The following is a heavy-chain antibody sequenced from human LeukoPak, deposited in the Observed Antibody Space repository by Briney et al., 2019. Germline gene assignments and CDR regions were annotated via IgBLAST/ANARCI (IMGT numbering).Heavy chain of an antibody. Sequence: GGSLRLSCAASGLTLSDYYMSWIRQAPGKGLEWISYISSSGSTIYYADSVKGRFTISRDSAKNSLYLQMNSLRAEDTAVYYCARAAVGAPDAFDIWGQGTMVTVSS. J-gene: IGHJ3*02. CDR3: ARAAVGAPDAFDI. CDR2: ISSSGSTI. CDR1: GLTLSDYY. D-gene: IGHD1-26*01. V-gene: IGHV3-11*04.